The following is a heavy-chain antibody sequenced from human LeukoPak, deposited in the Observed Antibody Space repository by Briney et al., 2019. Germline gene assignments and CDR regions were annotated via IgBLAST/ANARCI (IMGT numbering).Heavy chain of an antibody. J-gene: IGHJ4*02. CDR2: VSGDGDTT. V-gene: IGHV3-43*02. D-gene: IGHD2/OR15-2a*01. CDR3: AKGNNSLSYNFDY. CDR1: GFNFRDFS. Sequence: GGSLRLSCAASGFNFRDFSMHWVRQVPGQGLEWVSLVSGDGDTTHYADSLKGRFTISRDNNKNSVFRHMNSLRIEDTAFYYCAKGNNSLSYNFDYWGQGALVTVSS.